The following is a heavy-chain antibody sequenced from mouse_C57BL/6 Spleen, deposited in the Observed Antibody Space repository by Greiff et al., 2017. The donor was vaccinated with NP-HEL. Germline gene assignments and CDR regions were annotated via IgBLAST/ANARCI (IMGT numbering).Heavy chain of an antibody. CDR3: ARRGVTGNFDY. J-gene: IGHJ2*01. Sequence: EVKLMESGGGLVQPGGSLKLSCAASGFTFSDYYMYWVRQTPEKRLEWVAYISNGGGSTYYPDTVKGRVTISRDNAKNTLYLQMSRLKSEDTAMYYCARRGVTGNFDYWGQGTTLTVSS. V-gene: IGHV5-12*01. CDR1: GFTFSDYY. D-gene: IGHD2-2*01. CDR2: ISNGGGST.